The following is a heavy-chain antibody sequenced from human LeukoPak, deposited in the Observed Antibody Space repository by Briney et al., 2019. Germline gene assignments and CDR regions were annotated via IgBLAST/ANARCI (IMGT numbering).Heavy chain of an antibody. CDR2: IYNSGTT. CDR1: GGSISSYY. J-gene: IGHJ5*02. CDR3: ARGGIRFLRNWFDP. D-gene: IGHD3-3*01. Sequence: SETLSLTCTVSGGSISSYYWSWIWQSPGKGLEWIGYIYNSGTTNYNPSLKSRVTILVDTSKNQFSLKLSSVTAADTAVYYCARGGIRFLRNWFDPWGQGTLVTVSS. V-gene: IGHV4-59*12.